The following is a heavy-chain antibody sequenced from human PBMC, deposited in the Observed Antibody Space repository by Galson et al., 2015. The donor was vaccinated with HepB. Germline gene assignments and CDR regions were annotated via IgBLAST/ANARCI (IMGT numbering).Heavy chain of an antibody. V-gene: IGHV1-18*01. CDR3: ARDRPGSGTNYLMYGYYHYGLEA. CDR2: ISAYNGNT. Sequence: SVKVSCKASGYTFTSYGITWVRQAPGQALEWMGWISAYNGNTTYAHKLQGRVTMTTDTPTSTAYMELGSRRSDDTAVYYCARDRPGSGTNYLMYGYYHYGLEAWGQGTTVTVSS. J-gene: IGHJ6*02. D-gene: IGHD3-10*01. CDR1: GYTFTSYG.